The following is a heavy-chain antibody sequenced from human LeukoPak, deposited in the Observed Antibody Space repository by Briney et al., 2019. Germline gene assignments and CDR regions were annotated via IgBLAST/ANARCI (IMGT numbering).Heavy chain of an antibody. V-gene: IGHV1-69*05. CDR3: ARVTRGSPSALDFFDY. J-gene: IGHJ4*02. CDR1: GGTFSSYA. D-gene: IGHD6-6*01. Sequence: GASVKVSCKASGGTFSSYAISWLRQAPAQGLEWMGGIIPIFGTANYAQKFQGRVTITTDESTSTAYMELSILRSEDTAVYYCARVTRGSPSALDFFDYWGQGTLVTVSS. CDR2: IIPIFGTA.